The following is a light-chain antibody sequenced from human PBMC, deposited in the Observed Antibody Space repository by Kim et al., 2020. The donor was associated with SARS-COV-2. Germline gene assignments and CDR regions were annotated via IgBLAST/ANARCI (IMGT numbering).Light chain of an antibody. J-gene: IGKJ2*01. CDR3: QQYKSFPHT. CDR2: DAS. CDR1: QSINTW. Sequence: SAYVGDRVTITCRASQSINTWLACHQQKPGKAPKVLIYDASSLESGVPSRFSGSGSGTEFTLTISSLQSDDFGSYYCQQYKSFPHTFGQGTKLEI. V-gene: IGKV1-5*01.